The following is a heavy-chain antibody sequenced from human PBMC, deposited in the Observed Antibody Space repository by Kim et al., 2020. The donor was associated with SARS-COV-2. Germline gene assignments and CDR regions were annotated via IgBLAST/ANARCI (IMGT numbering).Heavy chain of an antibody. CDR1: GYTFTSYY. Sequence: ASVKVSCKASGYTFTSYYMHWVRQAPGQGLEWMGIINPSGGSTSYAQKFQGRVTMTRDTSTSTVYMELSSLRSEDTAVYYCAREPSISVAGNPPDYGMDVWGQGTTVTVSS. CDR3: AREPSISVAGNPPDYGMDV. D-gene: IGHD6-19*01. J-gene: IGHJ6*02. V-gene: IGHV1-46*01. CDR2: INPSGGST.